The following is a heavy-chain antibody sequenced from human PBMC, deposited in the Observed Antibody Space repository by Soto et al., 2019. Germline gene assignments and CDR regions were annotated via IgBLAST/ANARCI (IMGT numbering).Heavy chain of an antibody. Sequence: GGSLRLSCAASGFTFSSYWMSWVRQAPGKGLEWVANIKQDGSEKYYVDSVKGRFTISRDNAKNSLYLQMNSLRAEDTAVYYCARDAGYSGYDFLLDYWGQGTLVTVSS. CDR3: ARDAGYSGYDFLLDY. D-gene: IGHD5-12*01. J-gene: IGHJ4*02. CDR2: IKQDGSEK. CDR1: GFTFSSYW. V-gene: IGHV3-7*01.